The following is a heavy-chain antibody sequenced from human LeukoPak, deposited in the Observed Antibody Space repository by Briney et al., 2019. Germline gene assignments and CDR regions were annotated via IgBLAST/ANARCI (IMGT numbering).Heavy chain of an antibody. CDR1: GYTFTGYY. CDR3: ARDAHYYDSSGHFDY. V-gene: IGHV1-2*02. Sequence: GASVKVSCKASGYTFTGYYMHWVRQAPGQGLAWMGWINPNSGGTNYAQKFQGRVTMTRDTSISTAYMELSRLRSDDTAVYYCARDAHYYDSSGHFDYWGQGTLVTVSS. J-gene: IGHJ4*02. CDR2: INPNSGGT. D-gene: IGHD3-22*01.